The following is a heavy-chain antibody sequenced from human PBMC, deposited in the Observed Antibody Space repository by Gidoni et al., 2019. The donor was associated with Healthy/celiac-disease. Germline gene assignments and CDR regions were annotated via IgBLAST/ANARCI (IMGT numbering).Heavy chain of an antibody. D-gene: IGHD3-3*01. Sequence: QVQLVQSGAEVKKPGSSVKVSCKASGGTFSSYAISWVRQAPGQGLEWMGGIIPIFGTANYAQKFQGRVTITADKSTSTAYMELSSLRSEDTAVYYCAGDSTMGYDFWSGYLDYWGQGTLVTVSS. CDR1: GGTFSSYA. V-gene: IGHV1-69*06. J-gene: IGHJ4*02. CDR3: AGDSTMGYDFWSGYLDY. CDR2: IIPIFGTA.